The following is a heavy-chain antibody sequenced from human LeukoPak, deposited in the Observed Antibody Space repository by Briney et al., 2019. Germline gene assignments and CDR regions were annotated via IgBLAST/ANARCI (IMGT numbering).Heavy chain of an antibody. CDR1: GGSISSGNYY. CDR2: IYTTGSP. V-gene: IGHV4-61*02. CDR3: ARERYGSGSYDY. J-gene: IGHJ4*02. Sequence: SETLSLTCTVSGGSISSGNYYWSWIRQPAGKGLEWIGRIYTTGSPNYNPSLKSRVTISLDTSKNQFSLKLSSVTAAGTAVYYCARERYGSGSYDYWGQGTLVTVSS. D-gene: IGHD3-10*01.